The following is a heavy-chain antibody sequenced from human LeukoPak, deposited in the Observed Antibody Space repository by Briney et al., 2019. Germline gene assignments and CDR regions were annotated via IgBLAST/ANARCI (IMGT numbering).Heavy chain of an antibody. CDR2: IKQDGSEK. V-gene: IGHV3-7*01. Sequence: GGSLRLSCAASGFTFSSYAMHWVRQAPGKGLEWVANIKQDGSEKYYVDSVKGRFTISRDNAKNSLYLQMNSLRAEDTAVYYCAGPMGPAAIFGFDYWGQGTLVTVSS. J-gene: IGHJ4*02. CDR1: GFTFSSYA. CDR3: AGPMGPAAIFGFDY. D-gene: IGHD2-2*01.